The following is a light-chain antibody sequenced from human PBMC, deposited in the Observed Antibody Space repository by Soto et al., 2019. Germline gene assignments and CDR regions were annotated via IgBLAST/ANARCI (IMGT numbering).Light chain of an antibody. CDR1: QGIGSF. Sequence: DIQLTQSPSFLSASVGDRVTITCRASQGIGSFLAWYQQKPGKAPRLLIYSASTLQSGVSFRFSGSGSGTEFTLTISSLQSEYFAAYYCQQFNSYPPTFGQGTKVEIK. V-gene: IGKV1-9*01. CDR3: QQFNSYPPT. J-gene: IGKJ1*01. CDR2: SAS.